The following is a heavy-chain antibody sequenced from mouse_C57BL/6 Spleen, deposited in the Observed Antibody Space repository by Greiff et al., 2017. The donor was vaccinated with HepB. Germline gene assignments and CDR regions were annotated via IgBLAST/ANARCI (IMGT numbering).Heavy chain of an antibody. CDR1: GFTFSDYG. CDR2: ISSGSSTI. CDR3: ATTAQEAY. D-gene: IGHD3-2*02. J-gene: IGHJ3*01. V-gene: IGHV5-17*01. Sequence: EVQVVESGGGLVKPGGSLKLSCAASGFTFSDYGMHWVRQAPEKGLEWVAYISSGSSTIYYADTVKGRFTISRDNAKNTLFLQMTSLRSEDTAMYYCATTAQEAYWGQGTLVTVSA.